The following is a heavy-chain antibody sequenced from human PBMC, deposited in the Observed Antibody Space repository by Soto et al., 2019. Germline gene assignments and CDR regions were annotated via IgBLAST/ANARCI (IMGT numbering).Heavy chain of an antibody. CDR3: ARVGLWLDY. CDR2: IYYSGST. CDR1: GGSVSSGSYY. V-gene: IGHV4-61*01. Sequence: SSETLSLTCTVSGGSVSSGSYYWSWIRQPPGKGLEWIGYIYYSGSTNYNPSLKSRVTISVDTSKNQFSLKLSSVTAADTAVYYCARVGLWLDYWGQGTLVTVSS. D-gene: IGHD5-18*01. J-gene: IGHJ4*02.